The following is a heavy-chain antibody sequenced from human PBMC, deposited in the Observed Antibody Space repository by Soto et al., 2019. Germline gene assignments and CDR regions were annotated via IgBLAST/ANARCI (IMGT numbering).Heavy chain of an antibody. CDR2: ISAYNGNT. Sequence: QVQLVQSGAEVKKPGASVKVSCKASGYTFTSYGISWVRQAPGQGLEWMGWISAYNGNTNYAQKLQGRVTMTTDTSTSTAYIELRSLRSDDTAVYYCARDRVVVYCSGGSCYDYYYYMDVWGKGTTVTVSS. V-gene: IGHV1-18*01. CDR3: ARDRVVVYCSGGSCYDYYYYMDV. CDR1: GYTFTSYG. D-gene: IGHD2-15*01. J-gene: IGHJ6*03.